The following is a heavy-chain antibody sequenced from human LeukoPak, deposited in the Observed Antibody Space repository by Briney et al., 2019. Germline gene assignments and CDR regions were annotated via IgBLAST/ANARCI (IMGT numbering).Heavy chain of an antibody. D-gene: IGHD3-3*01. CDR2: ISAYNGNT. CDR1: GYTFTSYG. V-gene: IGHV1-18*01. J-gene: IGHJ3*02. Sequence: GASVKVSCKASGYTFTSYGISWVRQAPGQGLEWMGWISAYNGNTNYAQKLQGRVTMTTDTSTSTAYMELRSLRSDDTAVYYCARASYYDFWSVDDAFDIWGQGTMVTVSS. CDR3: ARASYYDFWSVDDAFDI.